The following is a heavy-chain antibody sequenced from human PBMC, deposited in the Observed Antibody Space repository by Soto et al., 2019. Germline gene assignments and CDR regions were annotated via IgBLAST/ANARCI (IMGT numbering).Heavy chain of an antibody. J-gene: IGHJ3*02. CDR3: ATIPPPRIRDAFDI. D-gene: IGHD2-21*01. CDR2: ISYDGSNK. V-gene: IGHV3-30*03. Sequence: PGGSLRLSCAASGFTFSSYGMHWVRQAPGKGLEWVAVISYDGSNKYYADSVKGRFTISRDNSKNTLYLQMNSLRAEDTAVYYCATIPPPRIRDAFDIWGQGTMVTVSS. CDR1: GFTFSSYG.